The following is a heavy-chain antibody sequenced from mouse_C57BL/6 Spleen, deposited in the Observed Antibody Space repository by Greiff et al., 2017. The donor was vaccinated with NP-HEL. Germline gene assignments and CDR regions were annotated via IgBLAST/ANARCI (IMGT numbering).Heavy chain of an antibody. J-gene: IGHJ4*01. V-gene: IGHV2-6-1*01. Sequence: VKLMESGPGLVAPSQSLSITCTVSGFSLTSYGVHWVRQPPGKGLEWLVVIWSDGSTTYNSALKSRLSISKDNSKSQVFLKMNSLQTDDTAMYYCARHDEVTTNAMDYWGQGTSVTVSS. CDR3: ARHDEVTTNAMDY. D-gene: IGHD2-2*01. CDR1: GFSLTSYG. CDR2: IWSDGST.